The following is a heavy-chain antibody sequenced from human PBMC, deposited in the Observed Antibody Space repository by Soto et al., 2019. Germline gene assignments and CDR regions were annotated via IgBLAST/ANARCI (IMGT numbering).Heavy chain of an antibody. CDR2: ISNEGSDE. J-gene: IGHJ4*02. CDR3: AKGCGSGGSCYIIDY. D-gene: IGHD2-15*01. Sequence: QVQLVESGGGVVQPGRSLRLSCEVSGLTFRTYGMHWVRQAPGKGLEWVAIISNEGSDEKYADSVKGRFTISRDNSKNTLYLQMNSLRVEDTAVYYFAKGCGSGGSCYIIDYWGQGTLVTVSS. CDR1: GLTFRTYG. V-gene: IGHV3-30*18.